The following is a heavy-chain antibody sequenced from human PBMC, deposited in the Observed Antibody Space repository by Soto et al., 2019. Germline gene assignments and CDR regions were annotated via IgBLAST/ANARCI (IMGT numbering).Heavy chain of an antibody. CDR2: VFSSGST. V-gene: IGHV4-59*08. CDR3: ARRGKKSFYYYMDV. J-gene: IGHJ6*03. Sequence: WTWVRQSPGKGLEWIGYVFSSGSTNYNPSLERRVTISLDTSKNQFSLKVISVTAADTAVYYCARRGKKSFYYYMDVWGKGTTVTVSS.